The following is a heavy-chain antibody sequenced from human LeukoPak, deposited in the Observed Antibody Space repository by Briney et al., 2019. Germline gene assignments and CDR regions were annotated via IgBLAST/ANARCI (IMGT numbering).Heavy chain of an antibody. CDR1: GFPFSSYW. Sequence: GSLRLSCSASGFPFSSYWMQWVRQAPGEGLVWVSRINSEGSSTSYADSVKGRFTISRDNAKKTLYLQMNSLRAEDTAVYYCARGESRVAETGKIGYWGQGTLVTVSS. CDR3: ARGESRVAETGKIGY. V-gene: IGHV3-74*01. D-gene: IGHD6-19*01. J-gene: IGHJ4*02. CDR2: INSEGSST.